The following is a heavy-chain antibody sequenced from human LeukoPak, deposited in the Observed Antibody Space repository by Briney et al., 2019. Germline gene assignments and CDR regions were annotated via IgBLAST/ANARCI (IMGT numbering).Heavy chain of an antibody. CDR3: STKGGTGYSSGWYKEAFDI. CDR2: ISGSGGST. V-gene: IGHV3-23*01. Sequence: GGSLRLSCAASGFTFSSYSMSWVRQAPGKGLEWVSAISGSGGSTYYADSVKGRFTISRDNSRNTLYLQMNSLRAEDTGVYYCSTKGGTGYSSGWYKEAFDIWGQGTMVTVSS. D-gene: IGHD6-19*01. J-gene: IGHJ3*02. CDR1: GFTFSSYS.